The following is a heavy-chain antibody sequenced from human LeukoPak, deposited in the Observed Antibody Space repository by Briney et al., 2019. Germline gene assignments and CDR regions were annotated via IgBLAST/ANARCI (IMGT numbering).Heavy chain of an antibody. CDR2: ISYDGSNK. Sequence: PGGSLRLSCAASGFTFSGYGMHWDRQAPGKGLEWVAVISYDGSNKYYADSVKGRFTISRDNSKNTLYLQMTSLRAEDQAVYYRAKAHPRIVRPTEGVDYWGQGTLVTVSS. CDR3: AKAHPRIVRPTEGVDY. V-gene: IGHV3-30*18. J-gene: IGHJ4*02. D-gene: IGHD3-16*02. CDR1: GFTFSGYG.